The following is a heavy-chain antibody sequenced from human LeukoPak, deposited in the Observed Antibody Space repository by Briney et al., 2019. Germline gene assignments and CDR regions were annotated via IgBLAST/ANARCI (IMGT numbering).Heavy chain of an antibody. CDR1: GGSISSGSYY. D-gene: IGHD6-6*01. Sequence: SQILSLTCTVSGGSISSGSYYWSWIRQPAGKGLEWIGRIYTSGSTNYNPSLKSRVTISVDTSKNQFSLKLSSVTAADTAVYYCARSNIAARPARDYWGQGTLVTVSS. CDR3: ARSNIAARPARDY. J-gene: IGHJ4*02. CDR2: IYTSGST. V-gene: IGHV4-61*02.